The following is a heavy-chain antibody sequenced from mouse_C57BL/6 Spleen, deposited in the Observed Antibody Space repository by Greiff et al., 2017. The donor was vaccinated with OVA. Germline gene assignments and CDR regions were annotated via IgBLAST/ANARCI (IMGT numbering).Heavy chain of an antibody. CDR1: GYAFSSYW. D-gene: IGHD4-1*01. V-gene: IGHV1-80*01. CDR3: ARSGNWGYFDY. J-gene: IGHJ2*01. CDR2: IYPGDGDT. Sequence: QVHVKQSGAELVKPGASVKISCKASGYAFSSYWMNWVKQRPGKGLEWIGQIYPGDGDTNYNGKFKGKATLTADKSSSTAYMQLSSLTSEDSAVYFCARSGNWGYFDYWGQGTTLTVSS.